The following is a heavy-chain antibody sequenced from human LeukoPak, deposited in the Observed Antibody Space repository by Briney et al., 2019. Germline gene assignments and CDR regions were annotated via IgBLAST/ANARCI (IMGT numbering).Heavy chain of an antibody. V-gene: IGHV6-1*01. CDR1: GDTVSSNSAA. CDR3: ARASRGIFDY. CDR2: TYYRSKWSN. Sequence: SQTLSLTCAISGDTVSSNSAAWNWIRQSPSTGLDWLGRTYYRSKWSNDYAVSVKGRITINPDTSKNQFSLQLNSVTPEDTAVYFCARASRGIFDYWGQGTLVTVSS. D-gene: IGHD1-26*01. J-gene: IGHJ4*02.